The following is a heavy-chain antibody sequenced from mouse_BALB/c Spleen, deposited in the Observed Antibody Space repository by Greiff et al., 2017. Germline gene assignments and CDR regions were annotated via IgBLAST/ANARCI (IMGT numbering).Heavy chain of an antibody. CDR1: GYTFTDYA. Sequence: VKLVESGAELVRPGVSVKISCKGSGYTFTDYAMHWVKQSHAKSLEWIGVISTYYGDASYNQKFKGKATMTVDKSSSTAYMELARLTSEDSAIYYCARGDGYYGFAYWGQGTLVTVSA. CDR2: ISTYYGDA. V-gene: IGHV1S137*01. D-gene: IGHD2-3*01. J-gene: IGHJ3*01. CDR3: ARGDGYYGFAY.